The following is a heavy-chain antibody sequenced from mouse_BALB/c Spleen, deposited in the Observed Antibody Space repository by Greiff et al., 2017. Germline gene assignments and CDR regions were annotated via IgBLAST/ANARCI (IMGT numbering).Heavy chain of an antibody. CDR2: IDPANGNT. V-gene: IGHV14-3*02. J-gene: IGHJ4*01. CDR1: GFNIKDTY. CDR3: ARGIYDGYFLD. D-gene: IGHD2-3*01. Sequence: VQLQQSGAELVKPGASVKLSCTASGFNIKDTYMHWVKQRPEQGLEWIGRIDPANGNTKYDPKFQGKATITADTSSNTAYLQLSSLTSEDTAVYYCARGIYDGYFLDWGQGTSVTVSS.